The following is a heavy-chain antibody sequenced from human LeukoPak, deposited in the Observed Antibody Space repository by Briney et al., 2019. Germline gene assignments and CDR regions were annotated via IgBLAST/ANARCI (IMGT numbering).Heavy chain of an antibody. D-gene: IGHD2-15*01. CDR2: IYSGGGT. Sequence: GGSLRLSCAASGFTVSSNYMSWVRQAPGKGLEWVSVIYSGGGTYYADSVKGRLTISRDNSKNTLYLQMNSLRAEDTAVYYCARGYCSGGSCYPDAFDIWGQGTMVTVSS. CDR3: ARGYCSGGSCYPDAFDI. J-gene: IGHJ3*02. V-gene: IGHV3-53*01. CDR1: GFTVSSNY.